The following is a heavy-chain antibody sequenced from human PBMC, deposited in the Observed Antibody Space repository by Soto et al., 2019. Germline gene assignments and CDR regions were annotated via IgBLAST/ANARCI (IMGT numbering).Heavy chain of an antibody. CDR2: IWYDGSNK. V-gene: IGHV3-33*01. Sequence: QVQLVESGGGVVQPGRSLRLSCAASGFTFSSYGMHWVRQAPGKGLEWVAVIWYDGSNKYYADSVKGRFTIYRDNSKNTLYLQMNSLRAEDTAVYYCARDFNQWLVGEGFDYWGQGTLVTVSS. CDR1: GFTFSSYG. CDR3: ARDFNQWLVGEGFDY. J-gene: IGHJ4*02. D-gene: IGHD6-19*01.